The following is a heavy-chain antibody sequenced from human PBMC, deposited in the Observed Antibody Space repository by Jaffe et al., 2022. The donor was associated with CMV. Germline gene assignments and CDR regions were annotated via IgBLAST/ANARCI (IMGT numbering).Heavy chain of an antibody. CDR3: ASLPIAVAGGAVKGSFDY. CDR1: GGTFSSYA. Sequence: QVQLVQSGAEVKKPGSSVKVSCKASGGTFSSYAISWVRQAPGQGLEWMGGIIPIFGTANYAQKFQGRVTITADESTSTAYMELSSLRSEDTAVYYCASLPIAVAGGAVKGSFDYWGQGTLVTVSS. V-gene: IGHV1-69*01. CDR2: IIPIFGTA. D-gene: IGHD6-19*01. J-gene: IGHJ4*02.